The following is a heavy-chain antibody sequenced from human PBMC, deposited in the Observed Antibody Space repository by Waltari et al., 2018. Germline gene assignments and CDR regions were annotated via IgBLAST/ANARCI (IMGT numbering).Heavy chain of an antibody. J-gene: IGHJ3*02. D-gene: IGHD4-17*01. CDR3: ARGVDTYGAFRGPNAFDI. Sequence: QVQLVQSGAEVKKPGSSVKVSCKASGGTFSSYAISWVRQAPGQGLEWMGGIIPIFGTANYAQKFQGRVTITADESTSTAYMELSSLRSEDTAVYYCARGVDTYGAFRGPNAFDIWGQGTMVTVSS. CDR1: GGTFSSYA. CDR2: IIPIFGTA. V-gene: IGHV1-69*01.